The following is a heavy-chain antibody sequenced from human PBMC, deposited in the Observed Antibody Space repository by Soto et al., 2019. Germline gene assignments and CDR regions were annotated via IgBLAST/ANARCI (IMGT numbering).Heavy chain of an antibody. CDR3: ATRITVFGLLIPPFDP. CDR1: GGSANGYY. D-gene: IGHD3-3*01. CDR2: INHTGGT. V-gene: IGHV4-34*01. Sequence: SETLSLTCAVYGGSANGYYWNWIRQPPGKGLEWIGEINHTGGTHYNPSLKSRVTMSVDTSKNQFSLRLSSVTAADTAIYYCATRITVFGLLIPPFDPWGQGTQVTVSS. J-gene: IGHJ5*02.